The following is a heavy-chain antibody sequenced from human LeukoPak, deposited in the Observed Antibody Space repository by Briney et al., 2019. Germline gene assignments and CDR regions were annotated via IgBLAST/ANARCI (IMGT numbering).Heavy chain of an antibody. D-gene: IGHD1-26*01. CDR3: TSRGSGSYLEVGRGGAFDI. V-gene: IGHV3-43D*03. J-gene: IGHJ3*02. CDR1: GFTFDDYA. CDR2: ISWDGGST. Sequence: GGSLRLSCAASGFTFDDYAMHWVRQAPGKGLEWVSLISWDGGSTYYADSVKGRFTISRDNSKNSLYLQMNSLRAEDTALYYCTSRGSGSYLEVGRGGAFDIWGQGTMVTVSS.